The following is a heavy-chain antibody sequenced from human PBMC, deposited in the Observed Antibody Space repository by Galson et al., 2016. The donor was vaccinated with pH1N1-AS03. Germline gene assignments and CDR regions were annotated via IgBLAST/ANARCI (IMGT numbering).Heavy chain of an antibody. D-gene: IGHD1-26*01. CDR1: GGTFNSYA. V-gene: IGHV1-69*13. Sequence: SVKVSCKASGGTFNSYAISWVRQAPGQGLEWMGGIIPIFGTVNFAQRFQGRLTITADESTSTAYMDLSSLRSDDTAVYYCARVGHGGRYRTDGFDIWGQGTMVTVSS. CDR3: ARVGHGGRYRTDGFDI. J-gene: IGHJ3*02. CDR2: IIPIFGTV.